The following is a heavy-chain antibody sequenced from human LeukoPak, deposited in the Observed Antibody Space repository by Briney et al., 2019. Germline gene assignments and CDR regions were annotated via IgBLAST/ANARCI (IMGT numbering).Heavy chain of an antibody. Sequence: SETLSLTCSVSGGSISSYYWTWIRQPAGKGLEWIGRIYTSGSTNYNPSLKSRVTISVDTSKNQFSLKLSSVTAADTAVYYCARDVGSGSYRNAFDIWGQGTMVTVS. CDR2: IYTSGST. D-gene: IGHD1-26*01. V-gene: IGHV4-4*07. CDR1: GGSISSYY. CDR3: ARDVGSGSYRNAFDI. J-gene: IGHJ3*02.